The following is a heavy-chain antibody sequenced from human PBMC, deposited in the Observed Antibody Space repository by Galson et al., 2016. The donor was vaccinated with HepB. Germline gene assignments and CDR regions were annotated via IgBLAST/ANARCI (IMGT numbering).Heavy chain of an antibody. D-gene: IGHD2-8*01. J-gene: IGHJ5*02. CDR3: AKSTSMGLLDWFDP. Sequence: SLRLSCAASRLTFSSFTMAWVRQAPGRGLEWISSHTGTGDDQTYYAGSVRGRFTFSRDDSKNTLYLQMNSLRVDDTALYYCAKSTSMGLLDWFDPWGQGTLVIVSS. V-gene: IGHV3-23*01. CDR2: HTGTGDDQT. CDR1: RLTFSSFT.